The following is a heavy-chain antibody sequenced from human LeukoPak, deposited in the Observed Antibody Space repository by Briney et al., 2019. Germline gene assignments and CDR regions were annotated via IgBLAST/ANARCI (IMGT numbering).Heavy chain of an antibody. D-gene: IGHD6-6*01. V-gene: IGHV1-69*01. CDR1: GGTFSSYA. CDR2: IIPIFGTA. J-gene: IGHJ4*02. CDR3: AIGLAARQLYFDY. Sequence: SVKVSCKASGGTFSSYAISWVRQAPGQGLEWMGGIIPIFGTASYAQKFQGRVTITADESTSTAYMELSSLRSEDTAVYYCAIGLAARQLYFDYWGQGTLVTVSP.